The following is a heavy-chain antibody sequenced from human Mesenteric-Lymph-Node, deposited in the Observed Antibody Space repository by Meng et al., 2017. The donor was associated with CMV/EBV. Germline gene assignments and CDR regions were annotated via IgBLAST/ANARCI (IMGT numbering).Heavy chain of an antibody. J-gene: IGHJ1*01. CDR2: IDTNTENP. V-gene: IGHV7-4-1*02. D-gene: IGHD2-2*01. Sequence: KASGYSFTTHAMNWMRQAPGQGLEWMGWIDTNTENPTYAQGFTGRFVFSSDTSVSTAYLQINSLKAEDTAVYYCARESCISTSCFFQHWGQGTLVTVSS. CDR3: ARESCISTSCFFQH. CDR1: GYSFTTHA.